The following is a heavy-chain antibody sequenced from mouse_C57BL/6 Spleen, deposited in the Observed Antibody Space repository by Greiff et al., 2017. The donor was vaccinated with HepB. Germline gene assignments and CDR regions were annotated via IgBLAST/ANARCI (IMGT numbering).Heavy chain of an antibody. D-gene: IGHD2-3*01. CDR3: TGELYDGYYDWYFDV. Sequence: EVKVVESGGGLVQPGGSMKLSCVASGFTFSNYWMNWVRQSPEKGLEWVAQIRLKSDNYATHYAESVKGRFTISRDDSKSSVYLQMNNLRAEDTGIYYCTGELYDGYYDWYFDVWGTGTTVTVSS. J-gene: IGHJ1*03. V-gene: IGHV6-3*01. CDR2: IRLKSDNYAT. CDR1: GFTFSNYW.